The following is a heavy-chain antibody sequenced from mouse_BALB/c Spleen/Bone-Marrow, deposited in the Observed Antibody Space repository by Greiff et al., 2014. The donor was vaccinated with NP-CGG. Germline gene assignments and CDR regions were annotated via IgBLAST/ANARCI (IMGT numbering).Heavy chain of an antibody. J-gene: IGHJ2*01. V-gene: IGHV1-26*01. Sequence: VQLQQSXPELVKPGASVKISCKASGYSFTGYYMHWVKQSHVKSLEWIGRINPYNGATSYNQNFKDKASLTVDKSSSTAYMELHSLTSEDSAVYYCARGIYYGGYFDYWGQGTTLTVSS. CDR2: INPYNGAT. D-gene: IGHD1-1*01. CDR1: GYSFTGYY. CDR3: ARGIYYGGYFDY.